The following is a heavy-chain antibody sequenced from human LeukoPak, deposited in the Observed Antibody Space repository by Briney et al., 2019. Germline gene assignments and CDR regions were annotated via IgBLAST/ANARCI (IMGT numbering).Heavy chain of an antibody. CDR1: GFTFDDYG. V-gene: IGHV3-20*04. CDR3: AKAGYSSSWSGMVDY. D-gene: IGHD6-13*01. CDR2: INWNGGST. Sequence: GGSLRLSCAASGFTFDDYGMSWVRQAPGKGLEWVSGINWNGGSTGYADSVKGRFTISRDNAKNSLYLQMNSLRAEDTALYYCAKAGYSSSWSGMVDYWGQGTLVTVSS. J-gene: IGHJ4*02.